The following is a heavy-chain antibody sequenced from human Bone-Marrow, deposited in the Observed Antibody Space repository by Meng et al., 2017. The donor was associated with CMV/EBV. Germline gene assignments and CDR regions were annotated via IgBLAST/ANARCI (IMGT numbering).Heavy chain of an antibody. D-gene: IGHD2-2*01. Sequence: GESLKISCAASGSTFSSYSMNWVRQAPGKGLEWVSSISSSGIYIFYADSLKDRFTISRDNAKNSLNLQMKNLRAEDTAVYYCVRSPGYCSNTNCYSNHFDYWGQGALVTVSS. J-gene: IGHJ4*02. CDR3: VRSPGYCSNTNCYSNHFDY. CDR1: GSTFSSYS. CDR2: ISSSGIYI. V-gene: IGHV3-21*01.